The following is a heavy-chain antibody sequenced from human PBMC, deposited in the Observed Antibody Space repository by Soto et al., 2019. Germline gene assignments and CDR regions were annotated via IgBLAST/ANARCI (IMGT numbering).Heavy chain of an antibody. D-gene: IGHD2-15*01. V-gene: IGHV1-2*04. J-gene: IGHJ6*02. CDR3: ARDACSGGSCYGYYGMAV. Sequence: LLNRYRKSAGYGMSGYYRDWGRNENGQGLEWMGWINPNSGGTNYAQKFQGWVTMTRDTSISTAYMELSRLRSDDTAVYYCARDACSGGSCYGYYGMAVLVQGTTVTVSS. CDR2: INPNSGGT. CDR1: GYGMSGYY.